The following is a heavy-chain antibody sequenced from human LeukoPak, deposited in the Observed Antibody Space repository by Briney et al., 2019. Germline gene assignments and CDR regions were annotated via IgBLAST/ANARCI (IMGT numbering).Heavy chain of an antibody. D-gene: IGHD5-18*01. CDR2: IYYSGST. CDR1: GGSFSGYY. J-gene: IGHJ5*02. V-gene: IGHV4-59*01. CDR3: ARARYVDTAMVMAIGWFDP. Sequence: SETLSLTCAVYGGSFSGYYWSWIRQPPGKGLEWIGYIYYSGSTNYNPSLKSRVTISVDTSKNQFSLKLSSVTAADTAVYYCARARYVDTAMVMAIGWFDPWGQGTLVTVSS.